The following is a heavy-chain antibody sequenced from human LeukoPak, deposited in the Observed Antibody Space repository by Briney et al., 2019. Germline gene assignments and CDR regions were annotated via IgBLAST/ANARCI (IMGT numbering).Heavy chain of an antibody. Sequence: PSGTLSLTCTVSGGSISSGTYYWSWIRQPAGKGLEWIGRFYTSGNTNYNPSLKSRVTISVDTSKNQFSLKLSSVTAADTAVYYCARVNHVLRYFDWFSTTYLTYFDYWGQGTLVTVPS. D-gene: IGHD3-9*01. CDR2: FYTSGNT. V-gene: IGHV4-61*02. CDR3: ARVNHVLRYFDWFSTTYLTYFDY. J-gene: IGHJ4*02. CDR1: GGSISSGTYY.